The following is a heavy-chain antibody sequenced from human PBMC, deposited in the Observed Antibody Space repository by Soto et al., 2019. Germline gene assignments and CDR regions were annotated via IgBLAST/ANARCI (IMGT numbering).Heavy chain of an antibody. J-gene: IGHJ4*02. CDR3: VRVAFNNHYDFDY. V-gene: IGHV1-2*02. D-gene: IGHD3-16*01. CDR2: INPNSDVT. CDR1: GYTFNAYY. Sequence: QVQLVQSGAEVKKPGASVKVSCKASGYTFNAYYIHWVRQAPGQGLEWMGWINPNSDVTSYAQSFHYRVTMTRDMPITTAYMELTRLRSDDTAVYYCVRVAFNNHYDFDYWGQGTLITVSS.